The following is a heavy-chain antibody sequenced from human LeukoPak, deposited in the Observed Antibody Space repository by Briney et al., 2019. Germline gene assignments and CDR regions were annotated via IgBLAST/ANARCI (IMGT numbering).Heavy chain of an antibody. V-gene: IGHV4-59*12. CDR1: DGSISSYY. CDR2: IYYSGST. CDR3: ARSTMDV. Sequence: KASETLSLTCTVSDGSISSYYWSWIRQPPGKGLEWIGYIYYSGSTNYNPSLKSRVTISVDTSKNQFSLKLSSVTAADAAVYYCARSTMDVWGKGTTVTVSS. J-gene: IGHJ6*03.